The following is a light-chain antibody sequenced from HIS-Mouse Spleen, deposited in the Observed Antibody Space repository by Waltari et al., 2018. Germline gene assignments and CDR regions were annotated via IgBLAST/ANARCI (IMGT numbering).Light chain of an antibody. CDR2: SNN. CDR3: AAWDDSLNGWV. CDR1: SSNLGSNT. V-gene: IGLV1-44*01. J-gene: IGLJ3*02. Sequence: QSVLTQPPPASGTPGQRVTIPCSGSSSNLGSNTVNWYQQPPGTAPKPLIYSNNQRPSGVPDRFSGSKSGTSASLAISGLQSEDEADYYCAAWDDSLNGWVFGGGTKLTVL.